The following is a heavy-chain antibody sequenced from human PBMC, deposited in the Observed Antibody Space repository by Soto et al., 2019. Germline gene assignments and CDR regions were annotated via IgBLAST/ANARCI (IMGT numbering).Heavy chain of an antibody. Sequence: QVQLQESGPGLVKPSGTLSLTCAVSGGSISSSNWWSWVRQPPGKGLEWIGEIYHSGSTNYNPSLKSRVTISVDKSKNQFSLKLRSVTAADTAVYYCARRARRDMYSSGSGYFDLWGRGTLVTVSS. J-gene: IGHJ2*01. D-gene: IGHD6-19*01. V-gene: IGHV4-4*02. CDR3: ARRARRDMYSSGSGYFDL. CDR2: IYHSGST. CDR1: GGSISSSNW.